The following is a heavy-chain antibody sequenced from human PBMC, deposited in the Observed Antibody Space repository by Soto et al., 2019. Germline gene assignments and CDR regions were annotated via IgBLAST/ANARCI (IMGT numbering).Heavy chain of an antibody. CDR1: GLTFSTYA. J-gene: IGHJ6*02. D-gene: IGHD5-12*01. CDR2: IGGSGSGGRT. V-gene: IGHV3-23*01. Sequence: EVHLLESGGYLVQPGGSRRLSCTASGLTFSTYAMTGVPQAPGKGREWVSAIGGSGSGGRTYYADSVKGRCTISRDNPKSTVDVQMNRLRADDTAVYYCAKSPVGLDGYMSDDSGKHVWGPRTRVPASS. CDR3: AKSPVGLDGYMSDDSGKHV.